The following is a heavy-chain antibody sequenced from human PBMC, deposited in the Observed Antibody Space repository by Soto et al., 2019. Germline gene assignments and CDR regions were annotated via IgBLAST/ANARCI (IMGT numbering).Heavy chain of an antibody. D-gene: IGHD7-27*01. CDR3: ATLLGWGTIVDY. J-gene: IGHJ4*02. CDR2: FDPEEGET. Sequence: GSSVKVSCKVSGYTLTELSMHWVRQAPGKGLEGMGGFDPEEGETIYAQKFQGRVTMTEDTSTDTAYMELSSLRSEDTAVYYCATLLGWGTIVDYWGQGTMVTVSS. CDR1: GYTLTELS. V-gene: IGHV1-24*01.